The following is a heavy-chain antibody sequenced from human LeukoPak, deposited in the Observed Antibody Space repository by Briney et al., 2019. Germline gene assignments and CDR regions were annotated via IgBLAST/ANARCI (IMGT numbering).Heavy chain of an antibody. V-gene: IGHV4-39*07. CDR3: ARNLYSFDY. J-gene: IGHJ4*02. CDR1: GGSISSSSYY. CDR2: IYYSGST. Sequence: SETLSLTCTVSGGSISSSSYYWGWIRQPPGKGLEWIGSIYYSGSTYYNPSLKSRVTISVDTSKNQFSLKLSSVTAADTAVYYCARNLYSFDYWGQGTLVTVSS. D-gene: IGHD1-14*01.